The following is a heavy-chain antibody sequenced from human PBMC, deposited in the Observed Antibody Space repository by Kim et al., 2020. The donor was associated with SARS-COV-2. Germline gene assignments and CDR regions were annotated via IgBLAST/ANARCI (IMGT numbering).Heavy chain of an antibody. V-gene: IGHV5-51*01. Sequence: RYSPSFQGQVTISADKSISTAYLQWSSLKASDTAMYYCARLGRSNSSGDYWGQGTLVTVSS. J-gene: IGHJ4*02. D-gene: IGHD6-6*01. CDR3: ARLGRSNSSGDY.